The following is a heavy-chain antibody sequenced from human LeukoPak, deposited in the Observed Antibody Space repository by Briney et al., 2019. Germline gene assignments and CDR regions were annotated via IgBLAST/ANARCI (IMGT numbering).Heavy chain of an antibody. Sequence: GGSLRLSCAAPGFTFSSYAMSWVRQAPGKGLEWGSAFSGSGGSTYYADPVKGRFTISRDNSKNTLYLQMNSLRAEDTAVYYCAKTPNPSRIAYCGGDCPPDYWGQGTLVTVSS. CDR2: FSGSGGST. D-gene: IGHD2-21*02. CDR1: GFTFSSYA. CDR3: AKTPNPSRIAYCGGDCPPDY. J-gene: IGHJ4*02. V-gene: IGHV3-23*01.